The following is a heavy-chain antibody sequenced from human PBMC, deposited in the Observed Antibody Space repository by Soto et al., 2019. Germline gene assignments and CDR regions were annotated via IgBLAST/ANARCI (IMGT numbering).Heavy chain of an antibody. CDR1: GGSISSYY. J-gene: IGHJ6*02. D-gene: IGHD2-8*01. CDR3: ASLYIVLMVYAEDYYYGMDV. V-gene: IGHV4-59*05. CDR2: IYYSGST. Sequence: PSETLSLTCTVSGGSISSYYWSWIRQPPGKGLEWIGSIYYSGSTYYNPSLKSRVTISVDTSKNQFSLKLSSVTAADTAVYYCASLYIVLMVYAEDYYYGMDVWGQGTTVTVSS.